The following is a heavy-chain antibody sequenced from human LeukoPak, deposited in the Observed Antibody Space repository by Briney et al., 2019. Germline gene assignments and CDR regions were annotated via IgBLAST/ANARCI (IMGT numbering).Heavy chain of an antibody. D-gene: IGHD6-13*01. CDR3: ARDSWYSSSWWVYWFDP. V-gene: IGHV3-23*01. J-gene: IGHJ5*02. Sequence: GGSLRLSCTASRFTFSSYAMSWVRQAPGKGLEWVSAISGSGANTYYADSVKGRFTISRDNSKDTLYLQMNSLRAEDTAVYYCARDSWYSSSWWVYWFDPWGQGTLVTVSS. CDR1: RFTFSSYA. CDR2: ISGSGANT.